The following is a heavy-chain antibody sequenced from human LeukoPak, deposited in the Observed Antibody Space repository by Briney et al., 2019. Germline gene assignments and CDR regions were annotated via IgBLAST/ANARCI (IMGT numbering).Heavy chain of an antibody. CDR1: GGTFSSYA. CDR2: IIPILGIA. Sequence: ASVKVSCKASGGTFSSYAISWVRQAPGQGLEWMGRIIPILGIANYAQKFQGRVTITADKSTSTAYMELSSLRSEDTAVYYCARDHHSSGWYHLRYFDYWGQGTLVTVSS. D-gene: IGHD6-19*01. V-gene: IGHV1-69*04. J-gene: IGHJ4*02. CDR3: ARDHHSSGWYHLRYFDY.